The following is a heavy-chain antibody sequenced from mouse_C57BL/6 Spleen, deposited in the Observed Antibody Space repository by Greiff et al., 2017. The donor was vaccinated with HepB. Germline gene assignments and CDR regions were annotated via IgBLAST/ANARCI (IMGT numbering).Heavy chain of an antibody. CDR3: ANTYGNYWYFDV. CDR2: IYPGDGDT. CDR1: GYAFSSSW. V-gene: IGHV1-82*01. J-gene: IGHJ1*03. D-gene: IGHD2-1*01. Sequence: VQVVESGPELVKPGASVKISCKASGYAFSSSWMNWVKQRPGKGLEWIGRIYPGDGDTNYNGKFKGKATLTADKSSSTAYMQLSSLTSEDSAVYFCANTYGNYWYFDVWGTGTTVTVSS.